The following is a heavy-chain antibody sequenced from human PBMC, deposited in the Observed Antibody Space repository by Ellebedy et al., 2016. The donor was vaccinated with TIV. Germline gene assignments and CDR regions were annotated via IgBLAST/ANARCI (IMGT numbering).Heavy chain of an antibody. CDR2: LYYSGRT. CDR1: GASIRNSSFS. Sequence: SETLSLXXTVSGASIRNSSFSWGWIRQSPGKGLESIGSLYYSGRTYFNPSLKSRVTISVDTAKNQFSLNLSSVIAADTALYYCTGSIVVVPAAFDFWGQGVLVTVAS. V-gene: IGHV4-39*01. J-gene: IGHJ4*02. CDR3: TGSIVVVPAAFDF. D-gene: IGHD2-2*01.